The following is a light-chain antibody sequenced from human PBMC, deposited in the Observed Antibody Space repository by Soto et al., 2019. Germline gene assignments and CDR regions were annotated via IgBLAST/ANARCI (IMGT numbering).Light chain of an antibody. CDR1: SSDVGGYNY. Sequence: QSALTQPASVSASPGQSITISCTGASSDVGGYNYVSWYQQHPGKAPKHIISDVSNRPSGVSNRFSGSKSGSTASLTISGLQSVDEADYYCASYTSSRPPYVVFGGGTQLTVL. CDR2: DVS. J-gene: IGLJ7*01. CDR3: ASYTSSRPPYVV. V-gene: IGLV2-14*03.